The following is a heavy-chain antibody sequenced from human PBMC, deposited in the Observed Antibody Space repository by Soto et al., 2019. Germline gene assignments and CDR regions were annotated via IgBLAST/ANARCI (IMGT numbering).Heavy chain of an antibody. J-gene: IGHJ6*02. CDR2: IRGFSPYT. CDR1: GFTFRTYS. V-gene: IGHV3-21*01. D-gene: IGHD2-15*01. Sequence: GGSLRLSCVASGFTFRTYSMNWVRQAPGKGLEWVSGIRGFSPYTFYAESVKGRFTISRDNAKNSLYLQMNSLGVEDTAVYYCARDRGYDAHDYYYNAMDVWGQGTTVTVSS. CDR3: ARDRGYDAHDYYYNAMDV.